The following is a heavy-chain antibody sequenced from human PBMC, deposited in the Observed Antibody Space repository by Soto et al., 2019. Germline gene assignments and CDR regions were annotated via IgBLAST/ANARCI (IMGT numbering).Heavy chain of an antibody. V-gene: IGHV4-4*02. J-gene: IGHJ5*02. CDR1: GGTVASSHW. CDR3: AREIVTAGGNNYFDP. CDR2: VYHTGDT. Sequence: SETLSLTCGVSGGTVASSHWWSWVRQSPGRGLEWIGNVYHTGDTNFNPSLQSRVTFSVDKSNNQFSLRLTSVTAADTAVYFCAREIVTAGGNNYFDPWGPGTVGNVS. D-gene: IGHD2-21*02.